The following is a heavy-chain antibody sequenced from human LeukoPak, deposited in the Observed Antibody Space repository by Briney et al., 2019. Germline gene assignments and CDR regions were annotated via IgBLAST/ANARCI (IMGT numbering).Heavy chain of an antibody. V-gene: IGHV3-15*01. Sequence: GGSLRLSCAASGFTFSNVWMSWVRQAPGKGLEWVGRIKSKTDGGTTDYAAPVKGRFTISRDDSKDTLNLQMNSLKTEDTAVYYCTPSIAVAGSLDYWGQGTLVTVSS. CDR1: GFTFSNVW. CDR3: TPSIAVAGSLDY. J-gene: IGHJ4*02. D-gene: IGHD6-19*01. CDR2: IKSKTDGGTT.